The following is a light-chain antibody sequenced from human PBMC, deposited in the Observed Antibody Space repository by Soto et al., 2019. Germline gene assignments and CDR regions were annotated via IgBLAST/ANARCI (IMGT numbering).Light chain of an antibody. Sequence: EIVLTQSPGTLSLSPGERATLSCRASQSVSKYLAWYQQKPGQAPMVLIYGSSSMATGIPDRFSGSGSGTAFTLTISRLEPEDFAVYYCQHYAGSPWTFGQGTKVEIK. CDR3: QHYAGSPWT. J-gene: IGKJ1*01. V-gene: IGKV3-20*01. CDR2: GSS. CDR1: QSVSKY.